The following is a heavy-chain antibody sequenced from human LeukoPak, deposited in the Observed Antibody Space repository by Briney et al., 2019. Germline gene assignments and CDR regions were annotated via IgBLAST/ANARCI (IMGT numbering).Heavy chain of an antibody. CDR2: VYYSGNT. J-gene: IGHJ4*02. CDR1: GGSISSSSHY. D-gene: IGHD3-22*01. Sequence: SETLSLTCTVSGGSISSSSHYWGWIRQPPGKGLEWLGSVYYSGNTYYNPSLKSRVTISVDTSKNQFSLKLSSVTAADTAVYYCARHPNYYDSSGYVDYWGQGTLVTVSS. V-gene: IGHV4-39*01. CDR3: ARHPNYYDSSGYVDY.